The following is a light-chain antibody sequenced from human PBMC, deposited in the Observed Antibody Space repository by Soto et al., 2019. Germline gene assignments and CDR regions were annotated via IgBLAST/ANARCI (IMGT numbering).Light chain of an antibody. V-gene: IGLV1-40*01. CDR1: SSNIGAGFD. J-gene: IGLJ1*01. CDR3: QSYDRSLSDYV. CDR2: GNT. Sequence: QSALTQPPSVSGAPGQRVTISCAGSSSNIGAGFDVHWYRHLPGTAPKLLIFGNTNRPSGVPDRFSGSKSGTSASLAITGLQDEDEADYYCQSYDRSLSDYVFGTGTKLTVL.